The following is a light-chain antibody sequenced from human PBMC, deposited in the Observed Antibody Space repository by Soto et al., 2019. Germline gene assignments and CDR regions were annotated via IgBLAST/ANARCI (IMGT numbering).Light chain of an antibody. CDR1: NSNIGTNA. CDR3: EAWDGSLNVVL. CDR2: SNN. J-gene: IGLJ2*01. Sequence: QSVLTQPPSASGTPGQRVTISCSGGNSNIGTNAVNWYQHLPGSAPKLLIYSNNQRPSGVPDRFSGSKSGTSASLAISGLQHDDEPDYYSEAWDGSLNVVLFGGGTKVTVL. V-gene: IGLV1-44*01.